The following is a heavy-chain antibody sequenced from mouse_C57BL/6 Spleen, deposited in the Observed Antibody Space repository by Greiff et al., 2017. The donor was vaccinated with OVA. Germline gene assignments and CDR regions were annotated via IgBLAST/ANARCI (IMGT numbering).Heavy chain of an antibody. Sequence: EVQLQQSGPGLVKPSQSLSLTCSVTGYSITSGYYWNWIRQFPGNKLEWMGYISYDGSNNYNPSLKNRISITRDTSKNQFFLKLNSVTTEDTATYYCARDLHDGGFADWGQGTLVTVSA. V-gene: IGHV3-6*01. CDR1: GYSITSGYY. CDR2: ISYDGSN. CDR3: ARDLHDGGFAD. D-gene: IGHD2-3*01. J-gene: IGHJ3*01.